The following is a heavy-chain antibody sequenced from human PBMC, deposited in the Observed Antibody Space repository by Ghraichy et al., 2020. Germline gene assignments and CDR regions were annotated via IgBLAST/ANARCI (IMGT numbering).Heavy chain of an antibody. J-gene: IGHJ5*02. CDR1: GGSISSYY. Sequence: LSLTCTVSGGSISSYYWSWIRQPPGKGLEWIGYIYYSGSTNYNPSLKSRVTISVDTSKNQFSLKLSSVTAADTAVYYCAKYGGNWFDPWGQGTLVTVSS. CDR2: IYYSGST. CDR3: AKYGGNWFDP. D-gene: IGHD4-23*01. V-gene: IGHV4-59*08.